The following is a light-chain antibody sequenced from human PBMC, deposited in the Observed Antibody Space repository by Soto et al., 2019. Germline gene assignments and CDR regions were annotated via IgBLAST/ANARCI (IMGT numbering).Light chain of an antibody. Sequence: QSVLTQPPSASGTPGQRVTISCSGGSSNIGTNAVNWYQQLPGTAPKPLIYNNNQRPSGVPDRFSGSKSGTSASLAISGLQSEDEADYYCAAWDDSLNGDVFGTGTKLTVL. CDR2: NNN. V-gene: IGLV1-44*01. CDR1: SSNIGTNA. CDR3: AAWDDSLNGDV. J-gene: IGLJ1*01.